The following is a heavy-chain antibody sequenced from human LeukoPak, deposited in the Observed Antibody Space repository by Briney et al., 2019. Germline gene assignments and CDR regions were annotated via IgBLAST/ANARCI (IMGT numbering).Heavy chain of an antibody. J-gene: IGHJ4*02. V-gene: IGHV1-18*01. CDR2: ISAYNGNT. D-gene: IGHD6-19*01. Sequence: EASVNVSCKASGYTFTSYGISWVRQAPGQGLEWMGWISAYNGNTNYAQKLQGRVTMTTDTSTSTAYMELRSLRSDDTAVYYCARDSGGWYLGVGFDYWGQGTLVTVSS. CDR1: GYTFTSYG. CDR3: ARDSGGWYLGVGFDY.